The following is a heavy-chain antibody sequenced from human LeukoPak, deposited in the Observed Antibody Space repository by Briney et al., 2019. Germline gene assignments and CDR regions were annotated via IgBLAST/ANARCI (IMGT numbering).Heavy chain of an antibody. CDR2: IKQDGSEK. V-gene: IGHV3-7*03. J-gene: IGHJ4*02. D-gene: IGHD3-16*01. CDR3: ARGNPFGGY. Sequence: GRSLRLSCAASGFTFSSYGMHWVRQAPGKGLEWVANIKQDGSEKYYVDSVKGRFTISRDNAKNSLYLQMNSLRFEDTAVYYCARGNPFGGYWGQGILVTVSS. CDR1: GFTFSSYG.